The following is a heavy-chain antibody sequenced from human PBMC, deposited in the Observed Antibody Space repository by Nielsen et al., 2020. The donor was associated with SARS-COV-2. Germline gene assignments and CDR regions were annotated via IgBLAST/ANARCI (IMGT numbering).Heavy chain of an antibody. CDR1: GGSLSGFR. V-gene: IGHV4-34*01. Sequence: SETLSLTCAVYGGSLSGFRWNWIRQPPGKGLEWIGSIYYSGSTYYNPSLKSRVTISVDTSKNQFSLKLSSVTAADTAVYYCASVQPAARPFDYWGQGTLVTVSS. D-gene: IGHD6-6*01. CDR2: IYYSGST. J-gene: IGHJ4*02. CDR3: ASVQPAARPFDY.